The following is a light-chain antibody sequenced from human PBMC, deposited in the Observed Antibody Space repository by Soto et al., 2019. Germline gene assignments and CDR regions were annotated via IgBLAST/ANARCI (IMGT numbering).Light chain of an antibody. Sequence: EIVMTQSPDTLSVSPGERATLSCRASQSVFSNLAWYQQKPGQAPRLLIYGASTRATGIPARFSGGGSGKEFTLTISSLQSEDFAVYYCQQYNNWPPLTFGGGTKVEIK. CDR1: QSVFSN. CDR2: GAS. CDR3: QQYNNWPPLT. V-gene: IGKV3-15*01. J-gene: IGKJ4*01.